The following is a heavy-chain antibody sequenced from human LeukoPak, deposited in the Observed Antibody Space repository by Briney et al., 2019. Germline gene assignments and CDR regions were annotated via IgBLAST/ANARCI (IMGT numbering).Heavy chain of an antibody. D-gene: IGHD6-19*01. Sequence: GGSLRLSCAASGFTFSSYWMSWVRQAPGKGLEWVANIKQDGSEKYYVDSVKGRFTISRDNAKNSLYLQMGSLRAEDMAVYYCARDAIAGAPTYYFDYWGQGTLVTVSS. CDR3: ARDAIAGAPTYYFDY. CDR1: GFTFSSYW. J-gene: IGHJ4*02. V-gene: IGHV3-7*01. CDR2: IKQDGSEK.